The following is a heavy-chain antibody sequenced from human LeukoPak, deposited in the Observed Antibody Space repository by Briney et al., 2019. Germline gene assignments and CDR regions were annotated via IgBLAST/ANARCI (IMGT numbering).Heavy chain of an antibody. CDR1: GGTFSSYA. J-gene: IGHJ4*02. CDR3: ARTGYSSGWYRGGWYYFDY. V-gene: IGHV1-69*13. CDR2: IIPIFGTA. Sequence: SVKVSCKAPGGTFSSYAISWVRQALGQGLEWMGGIIPIFGTANYAQKFQGRVTITADESTSTAYMELSSLRSEDTAVYYCARTGYSSGWYRGGWYYFDYWGQGTLVTVSS. D-gene: IGHD6-19*01.